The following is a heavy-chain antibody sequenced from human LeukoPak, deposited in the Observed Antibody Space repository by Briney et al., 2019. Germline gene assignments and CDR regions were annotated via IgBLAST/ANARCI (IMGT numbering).Heavy chain of an antibody. J-gene: IGHJ4*02. Sequence: GSLRLSCAASGFTFSSYSMNWVRQAPGKGLEWVSSISSSSSYIHYADSVKGRFTISRDNAKNSLYVQMNSLRAEDTAVYYCARDRYGDPTSPYYFDYWGQGTLVTVSS. V-gene: IGHV3-21*01. D-gene: IGHD4-17*01. CDR2: ISSSSSYI. CDR3: ARDRYGDPTSPYYFDY. CDR1: GFTFSSYS.